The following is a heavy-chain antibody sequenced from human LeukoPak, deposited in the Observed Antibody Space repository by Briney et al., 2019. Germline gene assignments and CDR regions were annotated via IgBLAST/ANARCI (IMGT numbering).Heavy chain of an antibody. D-gene: IGHD4-17*01. CDR3: ARDRPTVTDWYFDL. Sequence: SQTLSLTCTVSGGSISSGSYYWSWIRQPAGKGLEWIGRIYTSGSTNYNPSLKSRVTISVDTSKNQFSLKLSSVTAADAAVYYCARDRPTVTDWYFDLWGRGTLVTVSS. V-gene: IGHV4-61*02. J-gene: IGHJ2*01. CDR1: GGSISSGSYY. CDR2: IYTSGST.